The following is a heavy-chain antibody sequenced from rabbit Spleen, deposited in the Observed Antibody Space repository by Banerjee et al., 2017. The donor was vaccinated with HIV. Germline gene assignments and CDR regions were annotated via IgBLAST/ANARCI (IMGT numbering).Heavy chain of an antibody. Sequence: QEQLVESGGGLVQPEGSLTLTCKASGFSFTDKDVMCWVRQAPGKGLEWIGCINIVTGKSVYASWAKGRFMMSRTSSTTVTLQMTSLTAADTATYFCARDLVAVIGWNFNLWGQGTLVTVS. CDR2: INIVTGKS. V-gene: IGHV1S45*01. D-gene: IGHD1-1*01. J-gene: IGHJ4*01. CDR1: GFSFTDKDV. CDR3: ARDLVAVIGWNFNL.